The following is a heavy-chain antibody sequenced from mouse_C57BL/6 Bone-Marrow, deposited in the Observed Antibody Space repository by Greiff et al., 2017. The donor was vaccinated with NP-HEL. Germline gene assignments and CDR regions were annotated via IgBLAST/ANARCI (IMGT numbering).Heavy chain of an antibody. CDR3: ARGKYYSNYGFAY. D-gene: IGHD2-5*01. V-gene: IGHV1-55*01. Sequence: QVQLQQPGAELVKPGASVKMSCKASGYTFTSYWITWVKQRPGQGLEWIGDIYPGSGSTNYNEKFKSKATLTVDTSSSTAYMQLSSLTSEDSAVYYCARGKYYSNYGFAYWGQGTLVTVSA. J-gene: IGHJ3*01. CDR2: IYPGSGST. CDR1: GYTFTSYW.